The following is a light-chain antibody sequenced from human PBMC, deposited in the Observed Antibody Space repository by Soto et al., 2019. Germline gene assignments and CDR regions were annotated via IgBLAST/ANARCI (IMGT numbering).Light chain of an antibody. V-gene: IGKV1-27*01. CDR3: QTYKSDPLT. J-gene: IGKJ4*01. CDR1: QGISNY. Sequence: DIQMTQSPSSLSASVGDRVTITCRASQGISNYLAWYQQKPGKAPQLLIYGATTLQTGVPSRFSGSGSGTDFTLTIASLQPEDVATYYCQTYKSDPLTFGGGNKVEIK. CDR2: GAT.